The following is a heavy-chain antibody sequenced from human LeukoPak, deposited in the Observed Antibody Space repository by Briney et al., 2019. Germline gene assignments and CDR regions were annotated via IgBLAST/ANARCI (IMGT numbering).Heavy chain of an antibody. CDR1: GYTFTSYG. CDR3: ARDRLWITMVRGVGFDY. V-gene: IGHV1-18*01. CDR2: ISAYNGNT. D-gene: IGHD3-10*01. J-gene: IGHJ4*02. Sequence: SVKVSCKASGYTFTSYGISWVRQAPGQGREGMGWISAYNGNTNYAQKLQGRVTMTTDTSTSTACMELRSLRSDDTAVYYGARDRLWITMVRGVGFDYWGQGTLVTVSS.